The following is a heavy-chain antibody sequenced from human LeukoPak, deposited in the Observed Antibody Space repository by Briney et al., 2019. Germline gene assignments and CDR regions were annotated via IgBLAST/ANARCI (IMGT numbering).Heavy chain of an antibody. V-gene: IGHV3-21*01. J-gene: IGHJ4*02. CDR3: ARSREIPAAFDY. CDR2: ISSSSSYI. CDR1: GFTFSSYS. Sequence: GGSLRLSCAAFGFTFSSYSMNWVRQAPGKGLEWVSSISSSSSYIYYADSVKGRFTISRDNAKNSLYLQMNSLRAEDTAVYYCARSREIPAAFDYWGQGTLVTVSS. D-gene: IGHD5-24*01.